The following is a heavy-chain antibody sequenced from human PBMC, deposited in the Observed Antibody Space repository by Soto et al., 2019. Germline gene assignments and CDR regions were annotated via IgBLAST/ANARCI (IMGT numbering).Heavy chain of an antibody. J-gene: IGHJ2*01. CDR2: IDWDDDK. V-gene: IGHV2-70*01. CDR1: GFSLSTSGMC. D-gene: IGHD6-19*01. CDR3: ARIRGMYSSGWYSDWYLDF. Sequence: SGPTLVNPTQTLTLTCTFSGFSLSTSGMCVSWIRQPPGKALEWLALIDWDDDKYYSTSLKTRLTISKDTSKNQVVLTMTNTDPVDTATYYCARIRGMYSSGWYSDWYLDFWGRGTLVTVSS.